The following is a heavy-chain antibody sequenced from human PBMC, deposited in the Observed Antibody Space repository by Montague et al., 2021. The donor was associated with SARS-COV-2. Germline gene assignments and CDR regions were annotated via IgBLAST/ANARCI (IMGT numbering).Heavy chain of an antibody. V-gene: IGHV4-4*07. J-gene: IGHJ6*02. CDR2: IYIRETA. CDR1: GGSISSYY. D-gene: IGHD6-13*01. Sequence: SETLSLTCTVPGGSISSYYWSWIRQPAGKGLEWIGRIYIRETATYNPSLTSRVIMSADTSKNQISLKLSSVTAADTAVYYCARGRRIAAGGTSYYGLDVWAQGTTVTVS. CDR3: ARGRRIAAGGTSYYGLDV.